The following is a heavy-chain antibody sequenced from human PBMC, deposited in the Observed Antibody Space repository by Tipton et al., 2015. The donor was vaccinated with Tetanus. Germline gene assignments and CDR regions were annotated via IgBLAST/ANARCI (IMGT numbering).Heavy chain of an antibody. D-gene: IGHD5-24*01. CDR1: GGSISTYY. Sequence: TLSLTCTVSGGSISTYYWSWIRQPPGKGLEWIGYIDYRGSTNYYPSLKSRVTMSVDTSKNQFSLNLSSVTAADTAVYYCARGDGSTLHSWGQGTLVTVSS. CDR3: ARGDGSTLHS. J-gene: IGHJ4*02. CDR2: IDYRGST. V-gene: IGHV4-59*01.